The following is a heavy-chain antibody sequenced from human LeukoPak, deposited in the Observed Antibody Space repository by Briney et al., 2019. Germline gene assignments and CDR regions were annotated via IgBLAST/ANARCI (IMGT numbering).Heavy chain of an antibody. CDR3: ARGNDFWSGYPTYWFDP. Sequence: GGSVKVSCKASGYTFTSYDINWVRQATGQGLEWMGWMNPNSGNTGYAQKFQGRVTMTRNTSISTAYMELSSLRSEDTAVYYCARGNDFWSGYPTYWFDPWGQGTLVTVSS. CDR2: MNPNSGNT. V-gene: IGHV1-8*01. D-gene: IGHD3-3*01. J-gene: IGHJ5*02. CDR1: GYTFTSYD.